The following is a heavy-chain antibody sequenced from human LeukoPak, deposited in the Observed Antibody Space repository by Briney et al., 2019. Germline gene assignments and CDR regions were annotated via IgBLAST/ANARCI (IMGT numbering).Heavy chain of an antibody. Sequence: GGSLRLSCAVSVFTFSSLWTSCARQPPAKGLVCVANIKQDGSEKYYVTSVKGRFTITRDNAKNSLDLQTNSLRAEDTAVYYWTRDRRPRGGYFEYWSQGTQVTVSS. CDR1: VFTFSSLW. CDR2: IKQDGSEK. J-gene: IGHJ4*02. CDR3: TRDRRPRGGYFEY. V-gene: IGHV3-7*01. D-gene: IGHD3-16*01.